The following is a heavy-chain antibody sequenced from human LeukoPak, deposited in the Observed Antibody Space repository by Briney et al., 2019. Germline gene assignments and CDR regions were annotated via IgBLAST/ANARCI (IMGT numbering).Heavy chain of an antibody. D-gene: IGHD2-15*01. J-gene: IGHJ4*02. CDR3: ARGYCSGGSCPGY. CDR1: GFTFSSYW. V-gene: IGHV3-74*01. Sequence: GGSLRLSCAASGFTFSSYWMHWVRQAPGEGLVWVSRINSDGSSTSYADSVKGRFTISRDNAKNTLYLQMNSLRAEDTAVYYCARGYCSGGSCPGYWGQGTLVTVSS. CDR2: INSDGSST.